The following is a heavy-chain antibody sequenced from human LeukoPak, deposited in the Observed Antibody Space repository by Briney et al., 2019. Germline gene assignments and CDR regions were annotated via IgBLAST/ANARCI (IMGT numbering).Heavy chain of an antibody. Sequence: SETLSLTCAVYGGSFSGYYWSWIRQPPGKGLEWIGEINHSGSTNYIPSLKSRVTISVDTSKNHFSLELSSVTAADTAVYYCARATGKYYYYNMDVWGKGATVTVSS. D-gene: IGHD4-11*01. CDR2: INHSGST. V-gene: IGHV4-34*01. J-gene: IGHJ6*03. CDR3: ARATGKYYYYNMDV. CDR1: GGSFSGYY.